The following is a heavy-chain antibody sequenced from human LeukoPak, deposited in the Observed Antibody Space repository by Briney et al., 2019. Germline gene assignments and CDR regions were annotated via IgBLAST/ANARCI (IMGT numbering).Heavy chain of an antibody. CDR1: GYSFSSYW. J-gene: IGHJ4*02. CDR3: ARDHSY. V-gene: IGHV5-51*01. CDR2: IYPGDSDT. Sequence: GESLKISCKASGYSFSSYWIGWVRQRPGKGLEWMGIIYPGDSDTRYSPSFQGQVTMSVDKYISTAYLQWNSLKASDTATYYCARDHSYWGQGTLVTVSS. D-gene: IGHD1-14*01.